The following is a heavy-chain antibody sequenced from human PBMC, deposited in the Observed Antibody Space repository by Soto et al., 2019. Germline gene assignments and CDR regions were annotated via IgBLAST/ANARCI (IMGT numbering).Heavy chain of an antibody. CDR1: GFTFSSYS. Sequence: GGSLRLSCAASGFTFSSYSMNWVRQAPGKGLEWVSSISSSSSYIYYADSVKGRFTISRDNAKNSLYLQMNSLRAEDTAVYYCARDLGTTVTTFSFDYWGQGTLVTVSS. CDR3: ARDLGTTVTTFSFDY. D-gene: IGHD4-17*01. J-gene: IGHJ4*02. CDR2: ISSSSSYI. V-gene: IGHV3-21*01.